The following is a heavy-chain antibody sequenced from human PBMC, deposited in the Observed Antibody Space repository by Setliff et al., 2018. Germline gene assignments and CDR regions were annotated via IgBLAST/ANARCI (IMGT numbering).Heavy chain of an antibody. Sequence: ASVKVSCKATGYTLSRHYMHWARQAPGQGLEWMGIINPGGGSASIVQKFQGRVTMTSDTATSTVYMEFTGLTPEDTAVYYCARAGEAAAERKGLLEFWGQGTLVTVSS. J-gene: IGHJ4*02. CDR1: GYTLSRHY. CDR3: ARAGEAAAERKGLLEF. V-gene: IGHV1-46*01. D-gene: IGHD6-13*01. CDR2: INPGGGSA.